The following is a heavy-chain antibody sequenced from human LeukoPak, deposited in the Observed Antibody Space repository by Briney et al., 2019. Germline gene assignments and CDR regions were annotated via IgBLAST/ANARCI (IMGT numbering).Heavy chain of an antibody. CDR2: IYYSGST. CDR1: GGSISSSSYY. CDR3: ARDVGGSIDY. Sequence: SETLSLTCTVSGGSISSSSYYWGWFRQPPGKGLEWIGSIYYSGSTYYNPSLKSRVTISVDTSKNQFSLKLSSVTAADTAVYYCARDVGGSIDYWGQGTLVTVSS. D-gene: IGHD1-26*01. J-gene: IGHJ4*02. V-gene: IGHV4-39*07.